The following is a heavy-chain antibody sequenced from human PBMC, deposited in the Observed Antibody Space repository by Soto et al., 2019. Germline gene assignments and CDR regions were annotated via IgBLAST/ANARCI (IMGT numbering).Heavy chain of an antibody. J-gene: IGHJ4*02. D-gene: IGHD3-16*02. CDR2: IWYDGSNK. CDR3: ARGADYVWGSYRSLDFDY. CDR1: GLTFSSYG. V-gene: IGHV3-33*01. Sequence: QVQLVESGGGVVQPGRSLRLSCAASGLTFSSYGMHWVRQAPGKGLEWVAVIWYDGSNKYYADSVKGRFTISRDNSKNTLYLQMNSLRAEDTAVYYCARGADYVWGSYRSLDFDYWGQGTLVTVSS.